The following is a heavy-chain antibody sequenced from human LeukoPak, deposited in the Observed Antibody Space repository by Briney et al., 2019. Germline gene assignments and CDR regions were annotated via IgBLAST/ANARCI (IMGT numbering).Heavy chain of an antibody. D-gene: IGHD1-26*01. J-gene: IGHJ4*02. CDR3: ASGPSYSGSNEYFDY. CDR1: GYTFTSYA. Sequence: ASGKVSCKASGYTFTSYAMNWVRQAPGQGLEWMGWINTNTGNPTYAQGFTGRFVFSLDTSVSTTYLQISSLKAEDTAVYYCASGPSYSGSNEYFDYWGQGTLVTVSS. CDR2: INTNTGNP. V-gene: IGHV7-4-1*02.